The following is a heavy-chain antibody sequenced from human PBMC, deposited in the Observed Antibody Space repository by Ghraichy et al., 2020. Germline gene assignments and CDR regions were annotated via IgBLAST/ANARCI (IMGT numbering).Heavy chain of an antibody. Sequence: SQTLSLTCAVYGGSFSGYYWSWIRQPPGKGLEWIGEINHSGSTNYNPSLKSRVTISVDTSKNQFSLKLSSVTAADTAVYYCASTYYDFWSGYYPKYYFDYWGQGTLVTVSS. CDR2: INHSGST. D-gene: IGHD3-3*01. CDR1: GGSFSGYY. V-gene: IGHV4-34*01. J-gene: IGHJ4*02. CDR3: ASTYYDFWSGYYPKYYFDY.